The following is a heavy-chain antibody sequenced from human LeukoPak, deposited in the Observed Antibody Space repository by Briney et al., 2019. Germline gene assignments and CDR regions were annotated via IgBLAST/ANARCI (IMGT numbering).Heavy chain of an antibody. CDR3: ARVVSVWQQLHFDY. CDR2: IYYSGST. Sequence: SETLFLTCTVSGGSISSYYWSWIRQPPGKGLEWIGYIYYSGSTNYNPSLKSRVTISVDTSKNQFSLKLSSVTAADTAVYYCARVVSVWQQLHFDYWGQGTLVTVSS. CDR1: GGSISSYY. D-gene: IGHD6-13*01. V-gene: IGHV4-59*01. J-gene: IGHJ4*02.